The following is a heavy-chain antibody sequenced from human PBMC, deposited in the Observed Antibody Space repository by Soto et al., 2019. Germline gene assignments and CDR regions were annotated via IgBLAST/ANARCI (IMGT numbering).Heavy chain of an antibody. CDR3: ARGRGYCSSTSCWKDV. CDR2: INHSGST. V-gene: IGHV4-34*01. CDR1: GGSFSGYY. D-gene: IGHD2-2*01. Sequence: TLSLTCAVYGGSFSGYYWSWIRQPPGKGLEWIGEINHSGSTNYNPSLKSRVTISVDTSKNQFSLKLSSVTAADTAVYYCARGRGYCSSTSCWKDVWGQGTTVTVSS. J-gene: IGHJ6*02.